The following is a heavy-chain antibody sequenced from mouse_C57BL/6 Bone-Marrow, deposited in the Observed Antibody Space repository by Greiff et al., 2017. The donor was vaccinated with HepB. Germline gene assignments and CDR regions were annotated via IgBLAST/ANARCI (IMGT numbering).Heavy chain of an antibody. CDR2: TYPRDGST. V-gene: IGHV1-85*01. CDR1: GYTFTSYD. CDR3: ARGGYFGGWYFDV. Sequence: QVQLQLSGPELVKPGASVKLSCKASGYTFTSYDINGVKQRPGPGRVRIGWTYPRDGSTKYNEKFKGKATLTVETSSSTEYMELDSLASEDSAVYFCARGGYFGGWYFDVWGTGTTVTVSS. J-gene: IGHJ1*03. D-gene: IGHD2-3*01.